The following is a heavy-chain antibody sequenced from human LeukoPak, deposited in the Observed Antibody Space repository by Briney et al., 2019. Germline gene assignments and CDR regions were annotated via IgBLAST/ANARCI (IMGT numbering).Heavy chain of an antibody. CDR2: INHSGST. D-gene: IGHD3-16*02. J-gene: IGHJ4*02. Sequence: PSETLSLTCAVYGGSFSGYYWSWLRQPPGKGLEWIGEINHSGSTNYNPSLKSRVTISVDTSKNQFSLKLSSVTAADTAVYYCARGRYDYIWGSYREPLFDYWGQGTLVTVSS. CDR3: ARGRYDYIWGSYREPLFDY. CDR1: GGSFSGYY. V-gene: IGHV4-34*01.